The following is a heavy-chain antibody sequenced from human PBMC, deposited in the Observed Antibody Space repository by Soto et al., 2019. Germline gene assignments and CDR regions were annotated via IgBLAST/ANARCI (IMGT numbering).Heavy chain of an antibody. D-gene: IGHD6-6*01. CDR3: ATHSSSSPYYYYYGMDV. J-gene: IGHJ6*02. Sequence: QVQLQESGPGLVKPSQTLSPTCTVSGGSISSGDYYWSWIRQPPGKGLEWIGYIYYSGSTYYNPSLKSRVTISVDTSKNQFSLKLSSVTAADTAVYYCATHSSSSPYYYYYGMDVWGQGTTVTVSS. CDR1: GGSISSGDYY. V-gene: IGHV4-30-4*01. CDR2: IYYSGST.